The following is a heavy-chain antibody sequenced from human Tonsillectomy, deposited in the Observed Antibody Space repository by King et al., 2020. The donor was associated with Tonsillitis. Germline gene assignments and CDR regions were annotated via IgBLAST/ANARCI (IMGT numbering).Heavy chain of an antibody. V-gene: IGHV3-11*06. CDR1: GFTFSDYY. CDR2: ISGSSDDT. J-gene: IGHJ1*01. CDR3: ARDYHGVKGYGH. Sequence: HVQLVESGGGLVWPGGSLRLSCAASGFTFSDYYINWVRQAPGKGLEWISYISGSSDDTNYAGSVTGRFIIWRDNAKNAVYLHMNSLRAEDTAVYYCARDYHGVKGYGHWGQGTLVTVSS. D-gene: IGHD5-18*01.